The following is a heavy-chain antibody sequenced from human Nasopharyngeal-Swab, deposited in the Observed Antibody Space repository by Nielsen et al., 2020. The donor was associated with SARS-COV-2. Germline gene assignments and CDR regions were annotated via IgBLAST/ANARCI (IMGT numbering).Heavy chain of an antibody. Sequence: SETLSLTCTVSGGSISSYYWSWIRQPPGKGLEWIGCVDSSGSTNYKPSLKSRVTISVDTSKNQFSLNLSSVTAADTAVYYCGRAPGTIAAAGTFYYYYMDVWGKGTTVTVSS. CDR2: VDSSGST. J-gene: IGHJ6*03. D-gene: IGHD6-13*01. V-gene: IGHV4-59*13. CDR1: GGSISSYY. CDR3: GRAPGTIAAAGTFYYYYMDV.